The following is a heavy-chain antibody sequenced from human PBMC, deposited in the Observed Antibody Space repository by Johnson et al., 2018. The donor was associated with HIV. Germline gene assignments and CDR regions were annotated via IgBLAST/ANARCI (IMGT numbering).Heavy chain of an antibody. D-gene: IGHD4-17*01. J-gene: IGHJ3*02. V-gene: IGHV3-30*18. CDR2: ISYDGTNK. CDR1: GFTFSSYA. CDR3: AKTRTTVTTIDAFDI. Sequence: QMQLVESGGGVVQPGRSLRLSCAASGFTFSSYAMHWVRQAPGKGLEWVAVISYDGTNKHFADSVKGRFTISRDNSKNTLYLQMNSLRAEDTAVYYCAKTRTTVTTIDAFDIWGQGTMVTVSS.